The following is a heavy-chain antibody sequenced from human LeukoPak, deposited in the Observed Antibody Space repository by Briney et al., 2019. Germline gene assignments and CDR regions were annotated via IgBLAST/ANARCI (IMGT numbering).Heavy chain of an antibody. J-gene: IGHJ3*02. CDR2: IKKDGNEK. CDR3: ARQETSIYNGAFDI. D-gene: IGHD1-1*01. Sequence: GGSLRLSCAASGFTFSSYSMNWVRQAPGKGLEWVANIKKDGNEKYYVDSVKGRFTISRDNAKNSLYLQMNSLRADDTAVYHCARQETSIYNGAFDIWGQGTMVTVSS. V-gene: IGHV3-7*01. CDR1: GFTFSSYS.